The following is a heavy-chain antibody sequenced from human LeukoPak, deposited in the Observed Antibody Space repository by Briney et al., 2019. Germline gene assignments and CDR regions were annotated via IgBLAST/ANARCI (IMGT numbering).Heavy chain of an antibody. V-gene: IGHV3-23*01. J-gene: IGHJ4*02. D-gene: IGHD3-9*01. CDR3: TTYDILTGYIDY. Sequence: GGSLRLSCADSGFTFSSYAMTWVRQAPGKGLEWVSTIIGTSGTTYYADSVKGRFTISRDNSKNTLYLQMNSLNSEDTAVYYCTTYDILTGYIDYWGQGTLVTVSS. CDR2: IIGTSGTT. CDR1: GFTFSSYA.